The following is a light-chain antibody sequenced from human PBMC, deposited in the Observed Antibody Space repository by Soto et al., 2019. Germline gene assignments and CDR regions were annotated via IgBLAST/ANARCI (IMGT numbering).Light chain of an antibody. CDR1: QSISTW. J-gene: IGKJ1*01. V-gene: IGKV1-5*01. CDR3: QQYYSYPWT. CDR2: AAS. Sequence: IQMTPSPSTLSASVVDRVTITCRASQSISTWLAWYQQKPGKAPKLLIYAASTLQSGVPSRFSGSGSGTDFTLTISCLQSEDFATYDCQQYYSYPWTFGQGTKVDIK.